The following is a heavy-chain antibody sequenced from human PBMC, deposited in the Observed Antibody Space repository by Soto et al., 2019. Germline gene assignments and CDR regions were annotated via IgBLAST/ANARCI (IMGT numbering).Heavy chain of an antibody. CDR3: VRDGQAFDI. J-gene: IGHJ3*02. CDR2: INSDGSYT. CDR1: GFTFSSYW. Sequence: PGGSLRLSCAASGFTFSSYWIHWVRQAPGKGLVWVSRINSDGSYTNYADSVEGRFTISRDNAKKMLYLQMNSLRVEDTAVYYCVRDGQAFDIWGQGTMVTVSS. V-gene: IGHV3-74*01.